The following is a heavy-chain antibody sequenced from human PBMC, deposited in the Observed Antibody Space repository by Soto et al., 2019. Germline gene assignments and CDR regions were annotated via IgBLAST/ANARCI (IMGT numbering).Heavy chain of an antibody. Sequence: SETLCLTYAVSGSSIRNYYWSWIRQPPGKGLEWIGEINYSGSTNYNPSLKSRVTISVDTSKNQFSLKLNSVTSLRAEDTAVYYCAKGGRQWLVTSDFNYWGQGALVTVSS. D-gene: IGHD6-19*01. CDR3: AKGGRQWLVTSDFNY. CDR2: INYSGST. V-gene: IGHV4-34*01. CDR1: GSSIRNYY. J-gene: IGHJ4*02.